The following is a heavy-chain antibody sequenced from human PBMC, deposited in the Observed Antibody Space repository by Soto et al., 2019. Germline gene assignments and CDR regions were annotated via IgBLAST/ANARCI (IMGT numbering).Heavy chain of an antibody. CDR3: AKDLNSNAGSYYYYMDV. CDR1: GFTFSSYA. CDR2: ISGSAAGT. J-gene: IGHJ6*03. V-gene: IGHV3-23*01. D-gene: IGHD5-12*01. Sequence: EVQLLESGGGLVQPGGSLRLSCAASGFTFSSYAMNWVRQAPGKGPEWVSGISGSAAGTSYADSVKGRFTISRDNSKNTLYLQMNSLRAEDTAVYYCAKDLNSNAGSYYYYMDVWGKGTTVTVSS.